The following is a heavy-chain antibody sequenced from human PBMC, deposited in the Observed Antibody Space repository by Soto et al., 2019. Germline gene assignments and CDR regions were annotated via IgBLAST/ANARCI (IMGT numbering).Heavy chain of an antibody. CDR1: GFTFSSYS. D-gene: IGHD6-13*01. V-gene: IGHV3-21*01. CDR3: ARVAAAGGGDFDY. CDR2: ISSSSSYI. J-gene: IGHJ4*02. Sequence: GGSLRLSCAASGFTFSSYSMNWVRQAPGKGLEWVSSISSSSSYIYYADSVKGRFTISRDNAKNSLYLQMNSLRAEDTAVYYCARVAAAGGGDFDYWGQGTLVTVSS.